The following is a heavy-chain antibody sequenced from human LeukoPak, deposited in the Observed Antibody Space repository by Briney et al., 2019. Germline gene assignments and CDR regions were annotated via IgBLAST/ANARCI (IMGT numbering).Heavy chain of an antibody. CDR1: GYTFTGYY. V-gene: IGHV1-2*02. CDR2: INPNSGGT. CDR3: ARDLGPPSHDYGDYVGY. J-gene: IGHJ4*02. Sequence: ASVKVSCKASGYTFTGYYMHWVRQAPGQGLEWMGWINPNSGGTNYAQKFRGRVTMTRDTSISTAYMELSRLRSDDTAVYYCARDLGPPSHDYGDYVGYWGQGTLVTVSS. D-gene: IGHD4-17*01.